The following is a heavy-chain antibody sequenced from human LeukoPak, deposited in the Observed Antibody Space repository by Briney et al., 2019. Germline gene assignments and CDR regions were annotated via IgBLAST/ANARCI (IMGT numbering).Heavy chain of an antibody. CDR3: ARDQVVVGATTGFDY. Sequence: SGGSLRLSCAASGFTFSSYGMHWVRQAPGKGLEWVAVIWYDGSNKYYADSVKGRFTISRDNSKNTLYLQMNSLRAEDTAVYYCARDQVVVGATTGFDYWGQGTLVTVSS. CDR2: IWYDGSNK. V-gene: IGHV3-33*01. CDR1: GFTFSSYG. J-gene: IGHJ4*02. D-gene: IGHD1-26*01.